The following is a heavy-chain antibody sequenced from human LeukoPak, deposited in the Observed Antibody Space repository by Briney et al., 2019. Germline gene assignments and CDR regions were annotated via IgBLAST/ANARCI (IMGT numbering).Heavy chain of an antibody. CDR3: ASGRRGQQWLPRELDP. D-gene: IGHD6-19*01. J-gene: IGHJ5*02. V-gene: IGHV4-34*01. Sequence: PSETLSLTCAVYGGSFSGYYWSWIRQPSGKGLEWIGEINHSGSTNYNPSLKSRVTISVDTSKNQFSLKLSSVTAADTAVYYCASGRRGQQWLPRELDPWSEGTLVTVSS. CDR2: INHSGST. CDR1: GGSFSGYY.